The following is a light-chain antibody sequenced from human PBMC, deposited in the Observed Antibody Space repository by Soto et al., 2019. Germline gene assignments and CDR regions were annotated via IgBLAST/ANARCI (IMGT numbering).Light chain of an antibody. J-gene: IGKJ5*01. CDR1: QSVFSAY. CDR2: GAF. Sequence: EIVLTQSPGTLSLSPGERATLSCRASQSVFSAYVGWYQQKPGQAPRLLIYGAFNRATGIPARFSGSGSGTDFTLTISSLEPEDSAVYYCQQRNVWPPVTFGQGTRLEIK. V-gene: IGKV3-11*01. CDR3: QQRNVWPPVT.